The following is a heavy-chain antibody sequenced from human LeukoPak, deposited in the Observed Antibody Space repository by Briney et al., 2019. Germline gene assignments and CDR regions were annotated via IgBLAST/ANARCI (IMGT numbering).Heavy chain of an antibody. D-gene: IGHD2-2*01. CDR3: ARARLDCSSTSCRTRDFDY. CDR2: INPNSGGT. Sequence: ASVKVSCKASGYTLTGYYMHWVRQAPGQRLEWMGWINPNSGGTNYAQKFQGRVTMTRDTSISTAYMELSRLRSDDTAVYYCARARLDCSSTSCRTRDFDYWGQGTQVTVSS. CDR1: GYTLTGYY. V-gene: IGHV1-2*02. J-gene: IGHJ4*02.